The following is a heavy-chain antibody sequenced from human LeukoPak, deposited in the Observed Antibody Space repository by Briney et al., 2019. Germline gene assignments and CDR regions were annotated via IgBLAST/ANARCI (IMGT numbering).Heavy chain of an antibody. Sequence: GGSLRLSCAASGFTFSSHWMSWVRQAPGKGLEWVANIWQEGSEKYYVDSVKGRFTISRDNAKNSLYLQMNSLRAEDTAVYYCAKAQASGIAASFDYWGQGTLVTVSS. CDR1: GFTFSSHW. J-gene: IGHJ4*02. CDR2: IWQEGSEK. CDR3: AKAQASGIAASFDY. V-gene: IGHV3-7*01. D-gene: IGHD6-13*01.